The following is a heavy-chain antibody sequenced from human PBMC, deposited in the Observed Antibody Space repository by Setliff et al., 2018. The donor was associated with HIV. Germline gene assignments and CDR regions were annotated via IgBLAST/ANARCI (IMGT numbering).Heavy chain of an antibody. V-gene: IGHV4-39*07. CDR3: ARERPVIEQQLVPNWFDP. CDR1: GGSISSGSYY. D-gene: IGHD6-13*01. CDR2: IYYSGST. Sequence: PSETLSLTCTVSGGSISSGSYYWGWIRQPPGKGLEWIGSIYYSGSTYYNPSLKSRVTISVDTSKNQFSLKLSSVTAADTAVYYCARERPVIEQQLVPNWFDPWGQGTLVTVSS. J-gene: IGHJ5*02.